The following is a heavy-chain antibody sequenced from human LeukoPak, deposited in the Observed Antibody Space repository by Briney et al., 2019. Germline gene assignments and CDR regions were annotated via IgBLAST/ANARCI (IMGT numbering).Heavy chain of an antibody. CDR2: ISSSGSTT. CDR1: GFTFSSYE. J-gene: IGHJ3*02. D-gene: IGHD6-13*01. Sequence: GGSLRLSCAASGFTFSSYEMNWIRQAPGKGLEWVSYISSSGSTTYYADSVKGRFTISRDNAKNSLYLQMNSLRAEDTAVYYCARECRQQLIRDAFDIWGQGTMVTVSS. V-gene: IGHV3-48*03. CDR3: ARECRQQLIRDAFDI.